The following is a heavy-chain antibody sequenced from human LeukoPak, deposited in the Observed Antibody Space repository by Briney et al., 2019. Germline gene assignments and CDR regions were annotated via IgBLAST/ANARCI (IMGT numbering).Heavy chain of an antibody. CDR3: ARVCAKAFGGVIVSYYFDY. J-gene: IGHJ4*02. CDR2: ISGSGGST. D-gene: IGHD3-16*02. Sequence: GGSLRLSCAASGFTFSSYAMSWVRQAPGKGLEWVSAISGSGGSTYYADSVKGRFTISRDNSKNTLYLQMNSLRAEDTAVYYCARVCAKAFGGVIVSYYFDYWGQGTLVTVSS. V-gene: IGHV3-23*01. CDR1: GFTFSSYA.